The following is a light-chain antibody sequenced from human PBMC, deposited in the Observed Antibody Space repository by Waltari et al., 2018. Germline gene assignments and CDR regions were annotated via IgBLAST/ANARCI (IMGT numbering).Light chain of an antibody. CDR3: HQYNDGPPFN. CDR2: GAS. CDR1: QSVTTN. Sequence: EIVMTQSPATLSVSPGERAILPCRASQSVTTNLAWYQQKPGQAPRLLIYGASNRATDIPARFSGSGSGTEFTLTISSLQSEDCAVYYCHQYNDGPPFNFGQGTKLEIK. J-gene: IGKJ2*01. V-gene: IGKV3-15*01.